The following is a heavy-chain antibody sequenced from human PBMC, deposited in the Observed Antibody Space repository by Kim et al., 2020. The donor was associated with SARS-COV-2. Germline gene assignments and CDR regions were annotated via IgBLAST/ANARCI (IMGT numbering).Heavy chain of an antibody. CDR1: GFTFSSYA. CDR2: ISYDGSNK. Sequence: GGSLRLSCAASGFTFSSYAMHWVRQAPGKGLEWVAVISYDGSNKYYADSVKGRFTISRDNSKNTLYLQMNSLIAEDTAVYYCARDLGGYFDLWGRGTLVT. V-gene: IGHV3-30*04. CDR3: ARDLGGYFDL. J-gene: IGHJ2*01.